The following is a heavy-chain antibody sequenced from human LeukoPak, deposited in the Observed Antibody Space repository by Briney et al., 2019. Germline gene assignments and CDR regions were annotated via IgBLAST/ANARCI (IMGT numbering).Heavy chain of an antibody. Sequence: NASETLSLTCAVYGGSFSGYYWSWIRQPPGKGLEWIGEINHSGSTNYNPSLKSRVTISVDTSKNQFSLKLSSVTAADTAVYYCATPDSSGYYYLYWGQGTLVTVSS. D-gene: IGHD3-22*01. J-gene: IGHJ4*02. V-gene: IGHV4-34*01. CDR2: INHSGST. CDR3: ATPDSSGYYYLY. CDR1: GGSFSGYY.